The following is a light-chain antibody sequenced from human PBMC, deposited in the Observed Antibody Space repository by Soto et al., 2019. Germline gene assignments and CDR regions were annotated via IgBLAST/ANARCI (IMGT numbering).Light chain of an antibody. J-gene: IGLJ1*01. CDR2: DVS. CDR3: SSYTSSSTPYV. Sequence: QSALTQPASVSGSPGQSITISCTGTSSDVGGYNYVSWYQQHPGKAPKLMIYDVSNRPSGVSNRFSGSKSGNPASLTISGLQAEDEAYYYCSSYTSSSTPYVFGTGTKVTVL. V-gene: IGLV2-14*01. CDR1: SSDVGGYNY.